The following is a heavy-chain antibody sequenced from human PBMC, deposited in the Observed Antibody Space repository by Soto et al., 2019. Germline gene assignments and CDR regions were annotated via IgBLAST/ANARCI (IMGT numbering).Heavy chain of an antibody. J-gene: IGHJ3*02. CDR2: IIPILGIA. CDR1: GGRFRSYT. V-gene: IGHV1-69*02. D-gene: IGHD6-13*01. CDR3: ARARGRKGYSSSWYAPYAFDI. Sequence: SVKVSSEASGGRFRSYTICWLHQSTGQGLEWMGRIIPILGIANYAQKFQGRVTITADKSTSTAYMELSSLRSEDTAVYYCARARGRKGYSSSWYAPYAFDIWGRGTMVTVSS.